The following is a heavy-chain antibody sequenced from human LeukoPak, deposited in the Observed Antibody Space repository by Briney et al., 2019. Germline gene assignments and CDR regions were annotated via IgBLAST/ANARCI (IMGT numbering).Heavy chain of an antibody. CDR1: GGSISSGGYY. V-gene: IGHV4-61*02. CDR2: IYSTGST. CDR3: ARLPLDHWGSSPFFDY. Sequence: SETLSLTCTVSGGSISSGGYYWSWIRQPAGKGLEYLGRIYSTGSTNYNPSLRSRVTISVDTSKNHFSLKLSSVTAADTAVYYCARLPLDHWGSSPFFDYWGQGTLVTVSS. J-gene: IGHJ4*02. D-gene: IGHD7-27*01.